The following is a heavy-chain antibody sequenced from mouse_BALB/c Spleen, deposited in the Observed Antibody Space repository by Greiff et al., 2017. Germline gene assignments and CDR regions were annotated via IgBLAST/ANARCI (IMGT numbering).Heavy chain of an antibody. CDR2: INPSNGRT. V-gene: IGHV1S81*02. CDR3: ARSRGYYYFFAY. D-gene: IGHD2-3*01. J-gene: IGHJ3*01. Sequence: VKLQQPVAELVKPGASVKLSCKASGYTFTSYWMHWVKQRPGQGLEWIGEINPSNGRTNYNEKFKSKATLTVDKSSSTAYMQLSSLTSEDSAVYYCARSRGYYYFFAYWGQGTLVTVSA. CDR1: GYTFTSYW.